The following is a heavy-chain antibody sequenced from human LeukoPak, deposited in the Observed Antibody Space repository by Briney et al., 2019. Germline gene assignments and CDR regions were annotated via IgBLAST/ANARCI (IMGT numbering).Heavy chain of an antibody. CDR2: ISYDGSNK. V-gene: IGHV3-30*04. D-gene: IGHD3-10*01. CDR3: ARSDYYGSDPQDY. Sequence: PGRSLRLSCAASGFTFSSYAMHWVRQAPGKGLEWVAVISYDGSNKYYADSVKGRFTISRDNSKNTLYLQMNSLRAEDTAVYYCARSDYYGSDPQDYWGQGTLVTVSS. J-gene: IGHJ4*02. CDR1: GFTFSSYA.